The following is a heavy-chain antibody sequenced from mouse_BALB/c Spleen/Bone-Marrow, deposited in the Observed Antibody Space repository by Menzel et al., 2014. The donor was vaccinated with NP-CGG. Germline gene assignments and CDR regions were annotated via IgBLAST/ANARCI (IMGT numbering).Heavy chain of an antibody. D-gene: IGHD2-14*01. Sequence: EVQLQQSGPELVKLGASVKISCKTSGYTFTEYTMHWVKQSHGKSLEWIAGINPNNGGTNYNKTVKGKATLTVDKSSSTVYLELRSLTSEESAVFYCAGRYGVRESSFDDWGQGTLVTVSS. J-gene: IGHJ3*01. V-gene: IGHV1-18*01. CDR3: AGRYGVRESSFDD. CDR1: GYTFTEYT. CDR2: INPNNGGT.